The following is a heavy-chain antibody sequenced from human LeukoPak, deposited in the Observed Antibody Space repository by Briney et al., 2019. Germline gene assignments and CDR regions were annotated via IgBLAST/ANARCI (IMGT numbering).Heavy chain of an antibody. CDR2: IIPILGIA. CDR3: AIRAKIVVVIIDY. D-gene: IGHD3-22*01. CDR1: GGTFSSYT. V-gene: IGHV1-69*02. Sequence: SVKVSCKASGGTFSSYTISWVRQAPGQGLEWMGRIIPILGIANYAQKFQGRVTITADKSTSTAYMELSSLRSEDTAVYYCAIRAKIVVVIIDYWGQGTQVTVSS. J-gene: IGHJ4*02.